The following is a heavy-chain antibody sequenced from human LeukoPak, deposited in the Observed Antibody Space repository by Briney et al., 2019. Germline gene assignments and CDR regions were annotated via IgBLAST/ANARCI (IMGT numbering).Heavy chain of an antibody. CDR2: IYYSGST. CDR1: GGSISSGDYY. V-gene: IGHV4-30-4*01. Sequence: SETLSLTCTVSGGSISSGDYYWSWIRQPPGKGLEWIGYIYYSGSTYYNPSLKSRVTISVDTSKNQFSLKLSSVTAADTAVYYCARDAKDYGDYVFAFDIWGQGTMVTVSS. J-gene: IGHJ3*02. CDR3: ARDAKDYGDYVFAFDI. D-gene: IGHD4-17*01.